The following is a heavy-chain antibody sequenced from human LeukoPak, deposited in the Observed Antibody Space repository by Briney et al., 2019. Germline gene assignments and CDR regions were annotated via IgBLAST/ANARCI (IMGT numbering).Heavy chain of an antibody. J-gene: IGHJ6*03. CDR3: ARGVYYDFWSGYYRPYYYYYMDV. V-gene: IGHV4-4*08. Sequence: SETLSLTCTVSGGSISSYYWSWIRQPPGKGLEWIGRIYTSGSTNYNPSLKSRVTISVDTSKNQFSLKLSSVTAADTAVYYCARGVYYDFWSGYYRPYYYYYMDVWGKGTTVTVSS. D-gene: IGHD3-3*01. CDR1: GGSISSYY. CDR2: IYTSGST.